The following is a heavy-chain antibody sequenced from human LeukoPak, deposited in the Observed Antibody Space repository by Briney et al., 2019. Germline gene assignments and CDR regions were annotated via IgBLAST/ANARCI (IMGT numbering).Heavy chain of an antibody. CDR3: AREADDGVYYFDF. V-gene: IGHV3-7*01. Sequence: GGSLRLSCAASGFTFSSYWMSWVRQAPGKGLEWVANIKQDGSEKYHVDSVKGRFTISRDNAKNSLYLQINSLRAEDTAVYYCAREADDGVYYFDFWGRGTLVTVSS. D-gene: IGHD5-24*01. CDR2: IKQDGSEK. CDR1: GFTFSSYW. J-gene: IGHJ4*02.